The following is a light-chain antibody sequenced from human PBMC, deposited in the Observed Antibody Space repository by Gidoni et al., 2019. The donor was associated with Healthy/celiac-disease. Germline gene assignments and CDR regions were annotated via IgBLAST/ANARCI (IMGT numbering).Light chain of an antibody. V-gene: IGKV1-39*01. CDR3: QQSYSTLVT. CDR1: QSISSY. CDR2: AAS. Sequence: DIQMTQSPSSLSASVGDRVTITCRASQSISSYLNWYQQKPGKAHKLLIYAASSLQSGVPSRFSGSGYGTDFTLTISSLQPEDFATYYCQQSYSTLVTFGGGTKVEIK. J-gene: IGKJ4*01.